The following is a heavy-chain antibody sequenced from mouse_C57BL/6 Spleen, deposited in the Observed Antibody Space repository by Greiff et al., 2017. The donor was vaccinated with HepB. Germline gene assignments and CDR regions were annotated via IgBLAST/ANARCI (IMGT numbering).Heavy chain of an antibody. CDR3: TVTTVVASDG. V-gene: IGHV6-3*01. D-gene: IGHD1-1*01. J-gene: IGHJ1*03. CDR2: IRLKSDNYAT. Sequence: EVKVEESGGGLVQPGGSMKLSCVASGFTFSNYWMNWVRQSPEKGLEWVAQIRLKSDNYATHYAESVKGRFTISRDDSKSSVYLQMNNLRAEDTGIYYCTVTTVVASDGWGTGTTVTVSS. CDR1: GFTFSNYW.